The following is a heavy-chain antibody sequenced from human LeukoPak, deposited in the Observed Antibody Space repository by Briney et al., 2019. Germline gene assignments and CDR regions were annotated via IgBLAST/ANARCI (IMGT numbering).Heavy chain of an antibody. V-gene: IGHV1-46*01. J-gene: IGHJ4*02. CDR1: GYTFTSNY. CDR3: ARDQEGSDY. Sequence: ASVKVSCKASGYTFTSNYIHWVRQAPGQGLEWMGMIYPRDGSTSYAQKFQGRVTVTRDTSTSTGHMELSGLRSEDTAVYYCARDQEGSDYWGQGTLVTVSS. CDR2: IYPRDGST.